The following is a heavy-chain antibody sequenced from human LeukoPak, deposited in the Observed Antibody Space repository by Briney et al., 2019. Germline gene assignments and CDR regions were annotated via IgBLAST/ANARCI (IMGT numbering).Heavy chain of an antibody. Sequence: SETLSLTCAVYGGSFSGYYWSWIRQPPGKGLEWIGYIYYSGSTYYNPSLKSRVTISVDTSKNQFSLKLSSVTAADTAVYYCARGGEQQLEFDYWGQGTLVTVSS. J-gene: IGHJ4*02. CDR2: IYYSGST. D-gene: IGHD6-13*01. CDR3: ARGGEQQLEFDY. CDR1: GGSFSGYY. V-gene: IGHV4-30-4*01.